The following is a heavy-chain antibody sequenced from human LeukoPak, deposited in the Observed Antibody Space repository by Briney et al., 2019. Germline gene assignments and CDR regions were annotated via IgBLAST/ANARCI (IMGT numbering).Heavy chain of an antibody. CDR1: GYSFTSYW. CDR2: IYPGASDT. D-gene: IGHD1-26*01. V-gene: IGHV5-51*01. CDR3: ARPRGGSYFFRSAFDI. J-gene: IGHJ3*02. Sequence: GESLKISCKGSGYSFTSYWIGWVRQMPGKGLEWMGIIYPGASDTRYSPSFQGQVTISADKSISTAYLQWCSLKASDTAMYYCARPRGGSYFFRSAFDIWGQGTMVTVSS.